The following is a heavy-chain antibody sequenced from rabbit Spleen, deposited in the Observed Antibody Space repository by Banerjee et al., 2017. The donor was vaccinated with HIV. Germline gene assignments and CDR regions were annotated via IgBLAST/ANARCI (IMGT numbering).Heavy chain of an antibody. V-gene: IGHV1S45*01. CDR2: IYTGIST. CDR1: GFSFSSSYD. CDR3: ARASSGWVVLDL. J-gene: IGHJ3*01. D-gene: IGHD4-1*01. Sequence: QEQLVESGGGLVQPGASLTLTCTASGFSFSSSYDMCWVRQAPGKGLEWIGCIYTGISTYYASWAKGRFTISKTSSTTVTLQMTSLTAADTATYFCARASSGWVVLDLWGQGTLVTVS.